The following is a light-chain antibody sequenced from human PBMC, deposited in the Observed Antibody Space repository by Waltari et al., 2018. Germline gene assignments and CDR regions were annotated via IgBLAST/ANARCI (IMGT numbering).Light chain of an antibody. CDR1: QTINNN. J-gene: IGKJ1*01. CDR3: QQYNHWQWT. Sequence: VLTQSPATLSVSLGARATLPCRASQTINNNLAWYQQKPGQAPRLLIYDASTRATGIPARFSGSGSGTEFALTISGLQSEDFAIYYCQQYNHWQWTFGQGTRVDIK. CDR2: DAS. V-gene: IGKV3D-15*01.